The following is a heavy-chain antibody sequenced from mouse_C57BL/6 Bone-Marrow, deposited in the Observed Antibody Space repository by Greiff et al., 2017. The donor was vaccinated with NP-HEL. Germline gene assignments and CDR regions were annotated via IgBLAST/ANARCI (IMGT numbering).Heavy chain of an antibody. V-gene: IGHV14-4*01. J-gene: IGHJ3*01. CDR1: GFTFTDDY. D-gene: IGHD2-5*01. CDR3: TDESSNPFAY. Sequence: EVQLQQSGAELVRPGASVKLSCTASGFTFTDDYMHWVKQRPEQGLEWIGCIDPDNGDTKYATKFKGKATLTVDTSSNTAYLQLSSLTSADTAVDYCTDESSNPFAYWGQGTLVTVSA. CDR2: IDPDNGDT.